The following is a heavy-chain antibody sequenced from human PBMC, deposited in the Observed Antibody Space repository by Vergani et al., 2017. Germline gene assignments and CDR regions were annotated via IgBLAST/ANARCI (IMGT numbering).Heavy chain of an antibody. J-gene: IGHJ4*02. CDR3: ARHRDFGGSMGSSGYYTNLPPGAPDY. CDR2: IYYSGST. V-gene: IGHV4-39*01. Sequence: QLQLQESGPGLVKPSETLSLTCTVSGGSISSSSYYCGWIRQPPGKGLEWIGSIYYSGSTYYNPSLKSRVTISVDTSKNQFSLKLSSVTAADTAVYYCARHRDFGGSMGSSGYYTNLPPGAPDYWGQGTLVTVSS. D-gene: IGHD3-22*01. CDR1: GGSISSSSYY.